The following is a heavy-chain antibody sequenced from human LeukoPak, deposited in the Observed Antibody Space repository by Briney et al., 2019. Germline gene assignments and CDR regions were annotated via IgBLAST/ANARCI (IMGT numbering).Heavy chain of an antibody. V-gene: IGHV4-59*12. D-gene: IGHD3-16*01. CDR3: ARSRGKDAFDI. CDR1: GGSISSYY. CDR2: IYYSGST. J-gene: IGHJ3*02. Sequence: PSETLSLTCTVSGGSISSYYWSWIRQPPGKGLEWIGYIYYSGSTNYNPSLKSRVTISVDTSKNLFSLKLSSVTAADTALYHCARSRGKDAFDIWGQGTMVTVSS.